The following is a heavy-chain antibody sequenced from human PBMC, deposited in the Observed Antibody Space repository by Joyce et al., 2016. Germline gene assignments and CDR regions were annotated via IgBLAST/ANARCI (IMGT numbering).Heavy chain of an antibody. CDR2: IYRSRNT. CDR1: GDSFTTGGYA. J-gene: IGHJ4*02. D-gene: IGHD3-10*01. Sequence: QLLLQESGPGLVKTSQTLSLTCAVSGDSFTTGGYAWNWIRQPPGKGLGWIGNIYRSRNTHFTPALQSRVTISLDRSKSQFSLKLSSVTAADTAVYYCARAPRGPGYFDSWGQGTLVTVSS. CDR3: ARAPRGPGYFDS. V-gene: IGHV4-30-2*01.